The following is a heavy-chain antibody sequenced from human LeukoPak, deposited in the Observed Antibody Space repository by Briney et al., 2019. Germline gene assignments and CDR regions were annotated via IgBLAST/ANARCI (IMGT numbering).Heavy chain of an antibody. J-gene: IGHJ4*02. CDR1: GFTFMNYA. V-gene: IGHV3-23*01. D-gene: IGHD6-13*01. CDR2: ISGSGGST. CDR3: AKQSYSNSWNNFDY. Sequence: PGGSLRLSCATSGFTFMNYAMSWVRQAPGKGLEWVSAISGSGGSTYYADSVRGRLTISRDNSKNTLYLQMNSLRAEDTAVYYCAKQSYSNSWNNFDYWGQGTLVNVS.